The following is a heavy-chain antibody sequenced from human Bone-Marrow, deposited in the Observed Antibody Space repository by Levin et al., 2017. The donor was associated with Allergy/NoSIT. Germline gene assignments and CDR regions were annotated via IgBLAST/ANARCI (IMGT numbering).Heavy chain of an antibody. CDR3: ARQGYCRGGSCYEQYWYFDL. V-gene: IGHV3-23*01. CDR2: ISRSGVNT. J-gene: IGHJ2*01. D-gene: IGHD2-15*01. Sequence: GGSLRLSCVASGFTFTNYAMTWVRQAPGKGLEWVSGISRSGVNTFYADSVKGRFTISRDNSKNTMYLQLNSLRAEDTAVYFCARQGYCRGGSCYEQYWYFDLWGRGTLATVSS. CDR1: GFTFTNYA.